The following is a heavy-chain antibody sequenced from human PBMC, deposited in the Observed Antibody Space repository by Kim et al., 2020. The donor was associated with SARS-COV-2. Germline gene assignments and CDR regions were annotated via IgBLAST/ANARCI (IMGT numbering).Heavy chain of an antibody. CDR1: GFTLRSYE. J-gene: IGHJ4*02. D-gene: IGHD3-10*02. V-gene: IGHV3-48*03. Sequence: GGSLRLSCATSGFTLRSYEMSWVRQAPGKGLEWIAYISSGGTTIHYADSVKGRFTISRDNANNSLYLQMNSLRAEDMAVYYCARDVHFDFWGQGTLVTVSS. CDR2: ISSGGTTI. CDR3: ARDVHFDF.